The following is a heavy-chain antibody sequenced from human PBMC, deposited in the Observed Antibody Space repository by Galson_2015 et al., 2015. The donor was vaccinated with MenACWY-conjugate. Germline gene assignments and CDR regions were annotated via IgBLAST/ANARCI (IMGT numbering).Heavy chain of an antibody. CDR3: ARVGTAAFPSSYEPHFDY. J-gene: IGHJ4*02. CDR1: GFTFSDYH. D-gene: IGHD3-10*01. V-gene: IGHV3-11*06. CDR2: IYSYSTYT. Sequence: SLRLSCAAYGFTFSDYHMTWIRQAPGKGLEWISYIYSYSTYTDYADSVKGRFTISRDNAKNSLYLQMNSLRDEDTAVYYCARVGTAAFPSSYEPHFDYWGQGTLVTVSS.